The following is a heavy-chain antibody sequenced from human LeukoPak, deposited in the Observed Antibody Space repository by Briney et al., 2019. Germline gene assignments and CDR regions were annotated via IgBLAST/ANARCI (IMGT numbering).Heavy chain of an antibody. J-gene: IGHJ4*02. CDR1: GGSISSGSYY. CDR3: ARHGLLSGYPSYYFDY. CDR2: IYTSGST. D-gene: IGHD3-22*01. Sequence: SETLSLTCTVSGGSISSGSYYWSWIRQPAGKGLEWIGRIYTSGSTNYNPSLKSRVTISVDTSKNQFSLKLSSVTAADTAVYYCARHGLLSGYPSYYFDYWGQGTLVTVSS. V-gene: IGHV4-61*02.